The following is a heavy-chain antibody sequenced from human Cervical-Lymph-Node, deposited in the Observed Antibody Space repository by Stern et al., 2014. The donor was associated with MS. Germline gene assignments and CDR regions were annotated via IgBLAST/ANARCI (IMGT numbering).Heavy chain of an antibody. Sequence: VQLVESGGGVVQPGRSLRLSCAASGFTFSSYGMHWGRQAPRMGLEREAVIWNDGSNKYYADSSKGRLTISRDKSKNTLDLQMTSLRAEDTAVYYCARSRCSSTSCYTSEDYFDYWGQGTLVTVSS. CDR2: IWNDGSNK. CDR1: GFTFSSYG. V-gene: IGHV3-33*01. J-gene: IGHJ4*02. D-gene: IGHD2-2*02. CDR3: ARSRCSSTSCYTSEDYFDY.